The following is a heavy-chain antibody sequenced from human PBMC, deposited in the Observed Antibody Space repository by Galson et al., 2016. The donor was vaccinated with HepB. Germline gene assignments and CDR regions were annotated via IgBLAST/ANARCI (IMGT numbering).Heavy chain of an antibody. CDR2: LYGGGGK. D-gene: IGHD4-17*01. J-gene: IGHJ4*02. CDR3: FGYGAPSAWGTGTRATDPYHTDSVKGRFSVSRDNSKNIVYLQMNSLRADDTAVYYCVCYGGNSV. V-gene: IGHV3-53*01. Sequence: SLRLSCAVSGFRVSAHHVGWFRQAPGKGPECVSVLYGGGGKYHQDSVKGRFSAPSDNSKNIVYLQMTSLRRAANATFSCFGYGAPSAWGTGTRATDPYHTDSVKGRFSVSRDNSKNIVYLQMNSLRADDTAVYYCVCYGGNSVWGQGTLVTVSS. CDR1: GFRVSAHH.